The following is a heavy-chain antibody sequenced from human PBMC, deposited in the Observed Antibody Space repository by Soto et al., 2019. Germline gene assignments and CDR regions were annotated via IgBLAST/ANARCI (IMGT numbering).Heavy chain of an antibody. CDR3: ARHRSSWQQHALSFDC. V-gene: IGHV4-59*01. Sequence: SENLSVTCTFSVGSITTYYWSWIRQPPGKGLDLIGYLYYIGSTDYNPSLKSRVTMSVDTSKNQFSLKLRSVTAADTALYYCARHRSSWQQHALSFDCWGQGTMVTVSS. J-gene: IGHJ4*02. CDR1: VGSITTYY. CDR2: LYYIGST. D-gene: IGHD6-13*01.